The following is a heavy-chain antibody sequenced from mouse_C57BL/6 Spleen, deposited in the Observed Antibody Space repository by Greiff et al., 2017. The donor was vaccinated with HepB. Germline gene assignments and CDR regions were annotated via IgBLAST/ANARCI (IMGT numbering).Heavy chain of an antibody. CDR1: GYSITSGYY. CDR2: ISYDGSN. D-gene: IGHD1-1*01. V-gene: IGHV3-6*01. J-gene: IGHJ1*03. Sequence: EVQRVESGPGLVKPSQSLSLTCSVTGYSITSGYYWNWIRQFPGNKLEWMGYISYDGSNNYNPSLKNRISITRDTPKNQFFLKLNSVTTEDTATYYCARGDYYGSWYFDVWGTGTTVTVSS. CDR3: ARGDYYGSWYFDV.